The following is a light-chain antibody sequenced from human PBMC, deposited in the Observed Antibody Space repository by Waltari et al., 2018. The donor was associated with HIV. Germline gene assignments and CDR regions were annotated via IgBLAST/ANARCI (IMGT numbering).Light chain of an antibody. CDR1: DSDFGLYNF. CDR2: DVD. CDR3: ASFTGDNTVM. J-gene: IGLJ3*02. Sequence: AVTQPASVSGLPGQSTTISCTGGDSDFGLYNFVSWYQQHSGKPPTLILYDVDSRAAGVSDRFSGSMSGNTASLTISGLRAEDEAHYYCASFTGDNTVMFGGGTEVTVL. V-gene: IGLV2-14*03.